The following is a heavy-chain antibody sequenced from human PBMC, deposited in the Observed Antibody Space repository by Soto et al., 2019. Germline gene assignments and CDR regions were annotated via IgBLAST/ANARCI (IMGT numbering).Heavy chain of an antibody. V-gene: IGHV3-48*02. J-gene: IGHJ6*02. D-gene: IGHD1-26*01. CDR2: ISSSSSTI. CDR1: GFTFSSYS. CDR3: AISGSPLYYYGMDV. Sequence: VGSLRLSCAASGFTFSSYSMNWVRQAPGKGLEWVSYISSSSSTIYYADSVKGRFTISRDNAKNSLYLQMNSLRDEDTAVYYCAISGSPLYYYGMDVWGQGTTVTVSS.